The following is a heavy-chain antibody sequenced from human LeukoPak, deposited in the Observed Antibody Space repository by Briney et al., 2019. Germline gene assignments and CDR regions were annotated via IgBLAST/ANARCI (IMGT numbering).Heavy chain of an antibody. D-gene: IGHD6-6*01. Sequence: ASVKVSCKASGYTFTSYFMHWVRQAPGQGLEWMGIINPSAGSTRYAQNLQGRTTMTRDTSTTTVYMELSSLRSEDTAVYYCASDYSSSSEGLGYWGQGTLVTVSS. CDR2: INPSAGST. J-gene: IGHJ4*02. CDR1: GYTFTSYF. CDR3: ASDYSSSSEGLGY. V-gene: IGHV1-46*01.